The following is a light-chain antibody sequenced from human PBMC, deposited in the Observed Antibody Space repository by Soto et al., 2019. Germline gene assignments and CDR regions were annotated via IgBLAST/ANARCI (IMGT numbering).Light chain of an antibody. CDR1: QSVTTR. CDR3: QQYGGSPIT. J-gene: IGKJ5*01. CDR2: GAS. V-gene: IGKV3-20*01. Sequence: IVLTQSPGTLSLSPGERVTLSCRASQSVTTRLAWYQHKPGQAPTLLMSGASNRASGVPVRFSGSGSGTDFTLTITRLEPEDFALYYCQQYGGSPITFGLRTRLEI.